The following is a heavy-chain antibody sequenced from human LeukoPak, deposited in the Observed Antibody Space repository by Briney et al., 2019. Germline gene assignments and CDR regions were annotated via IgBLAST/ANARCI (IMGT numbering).Heavy chain of an antibody. CDR2: IYYSGST. Sequence: SETLSLTCTVSGGSISSSSYYWGWIRQPPGKGLEWIGGIYYSGSTYYNPFLKSRVTISVDTSKNQFSLKLSSVTAADTAVYYCARGPVLLWFGELSQYYFDYWGQGTLVTVSS. J-gene: IGHJ4*02. D-gene: IGHD3-10*01. V-gene: IGHV4-39*07. CDR1: GGSISSSSYY. CDR3: ARGPVLLWFGELSQYYFDY.